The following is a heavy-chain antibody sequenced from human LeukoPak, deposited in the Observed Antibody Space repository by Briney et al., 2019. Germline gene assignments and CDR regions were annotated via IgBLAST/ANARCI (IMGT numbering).Heavy chain of an antibody. D-gene: IGHD1-26*01. CDR3: ARDRRRDLLHAFDI. CDR1: GGSISSGDSF. J-gene: IGHJ3*02. Sequence: SQTLSLTCNVSGGSISSGDSFWSWIRQPPGKGLEWIGCIYYSGTTYYNPSLKSRVTMSVDTSKNQFSLKLSSVTAADTAVYYCARDRRRDLLHAFDIWGQGTMVTVSS. CDR2: IYYSGTT. V-gene: IGHV4-30-4*01.